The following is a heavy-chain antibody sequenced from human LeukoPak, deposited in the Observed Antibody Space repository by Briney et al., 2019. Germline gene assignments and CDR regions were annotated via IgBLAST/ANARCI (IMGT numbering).Heavy chain of an antibody. CDR3: ARGGSSWYYYYMDV. V-gene: IGHV3-33*01. CDR1: GFMFATYG. J-gene: IGHJ6*03. D-gene: IGHD6-13*01. Sequence: PGGSLRLSCAASGFMFATYGMHWVRQAPGKGLEWVAVIWYNEGDNQYYGDSVKGRFTISRDNAKNSLYLQMNSLRAEDTALYHCARGGSSWYYYYMDVWGKGTTVTVSS. CDR2: IWYNEGDNQ.